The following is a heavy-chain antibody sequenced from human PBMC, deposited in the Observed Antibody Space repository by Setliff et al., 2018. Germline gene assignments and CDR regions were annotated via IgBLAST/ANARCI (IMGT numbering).Heavy chain of an antibody. CDR2: ISRGGNAI. V-gene: IGHV3-11*04. CDR3: AREVVGAPSAFDI. Sequence: GGSLRLSCAASGFTFSDYYMTWIRQAPGKGLEWVSYISRGGNAIYYADSVKGRFTISRDNARDSLFLQMNTLRAEDTAVYYCAREVVGAPSAFDIWGQGTMVTVSS. CDR1: GFTFSDYY. J-gene: IGHJ3*02. D-gene: IGHD1-26*01.